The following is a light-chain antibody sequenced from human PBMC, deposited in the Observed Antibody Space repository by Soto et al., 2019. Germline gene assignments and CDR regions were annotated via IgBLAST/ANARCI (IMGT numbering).Light chain of an antibody. CDR1: QSVSSN. V-gene: IGKV3-15*01. CDR3: QQYNNWPPLT. J-gene: IGKJ4*01. CDR2: AAS. Sequence: EIVMTQSPATLSVSPGEGATLSCRASQSVSSNLAWYQQKPGQAPRLLIYAASTRATSIPARFRGSGSGTEFTLTITSLQSEDFAVYYCQQYNNWPPLTFGGGTKVEIK.